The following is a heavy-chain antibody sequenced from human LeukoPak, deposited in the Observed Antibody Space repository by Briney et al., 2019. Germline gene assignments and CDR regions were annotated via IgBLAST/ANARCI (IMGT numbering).Heavy chain of an antibody. V-gene: IGHV3-33*01. D-gene: IGHD6-19*01. CDR3: ARGSGSSGWSYYYYGMDV. Sequence: GRSLGLSCAASGFTFSSYGMHWVRQAPGKGLEWVAVIWYDGSNKYYADSVKGRFTISRDNSKNTLYLQMNSLRAEDTAVYYCARGSGSSGWSYYYYGMDVWGQGTTVTVSS. CDR2: IWYDGSNK. CDR1: GFTFSSYG. J-gene: IGHJ6*02.